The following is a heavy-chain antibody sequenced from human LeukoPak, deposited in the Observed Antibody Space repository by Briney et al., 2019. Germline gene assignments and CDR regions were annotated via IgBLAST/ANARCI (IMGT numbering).Heavy chain of an antibody. J-gene: IGHJ6*02. CDR3: ARGTVPYYYYYGMDV. CDR2: IYYSGST. D-gene: IGHD4-17*01. CDR1: GGSISSYY. V-gene: IGHV4-59*01. Sequence: SETLSLTCTVSGGSISSYYWSWIRQPPGKGLEWIGYIYYSGSTNYNPSLKSRVTISEDTSKNQFSLKLSSVTAADTAVYYCARGTVPYYYYYGMDVWSQGTTVTVSS.